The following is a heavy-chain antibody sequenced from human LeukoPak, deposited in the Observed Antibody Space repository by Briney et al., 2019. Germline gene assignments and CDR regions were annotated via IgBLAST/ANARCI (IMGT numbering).Heavy chain of an antibody. V-gene: IGHV4-4*09. D-gene: IGHD3-3*01. CDR1: GGSISSYY. J-gene: IGHJ4*02. CDR2: IYTSGST. Sequence: SETLSLTCTVSGGSISSYYWSWIRQPPGKVREWIGYIYTSGSTNYNPSLKTRVTIPVDTPKNQFSLKLSSVTDADTAVYYCASHPLGSGYYRNDYFDYWGQGTLVTVSS. CDR3: ASHPLGSGYYRNDYFDY.